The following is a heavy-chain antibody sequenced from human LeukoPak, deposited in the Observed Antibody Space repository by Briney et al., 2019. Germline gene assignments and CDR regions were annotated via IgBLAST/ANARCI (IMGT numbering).Heavy chain of an antibody. CDR3: ATADQLRRTPSDY. CDR1: GYTFTSYY. J-gene: IGHJ4*02. D-gene: IGHD2-2*01. Sequence: ASVKVSCKASGYTFTSYYMHWVRQAPGQGLEWMGIINPSGGSTSYAQKFQGRVTMTRDTPTSTVYMELSSLRSEDTAVYYCATADQLRRTPSDYWGQGTLVTVSS. CDR2: INPSGGST. V-gene: IGHV1-46*01.